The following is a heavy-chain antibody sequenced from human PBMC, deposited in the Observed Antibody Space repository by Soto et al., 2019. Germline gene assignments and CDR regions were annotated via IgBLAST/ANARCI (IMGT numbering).Heavy chain of an antibody. D-gene: IGHD6-6*01. J-gene: IGHJ4*02. CDR3: ASSSPFHY. CDR1: GGSISSGDYY. V-gene: IGHV4-30-4*01. Sequence: SETLSLTCTVSGGSISSGDYYWSWIRQPPGKGLEWIGYIYYSGNTYYKPSPKSRVSISIDTSRNQFSLKLTSVTAADTGVYYCASSSPFHYWGPGILVTVSS. CDR2: IYYSGNT.